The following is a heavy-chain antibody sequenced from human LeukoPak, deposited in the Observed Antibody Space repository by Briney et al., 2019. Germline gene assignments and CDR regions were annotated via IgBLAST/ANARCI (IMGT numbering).Heavy chain of an antibody. CDR1: GGSFSSYY. D-gene: IGHD3-10*01. J-gene: IGHJ4*02. CDR3: ARDISYYYGSGSHFDY. Sequence: SETLSLTCAVYGGSFSSYYWSWIRQPPGKGLEWIGEINHSRSTSYNPSLKSRVTISVDTSKNQFSLKLSSVTAADTAVYYCARDISYYYGSGSHFDYWGQGTLVTVSS. V-gene: IGHV4-34*01. CDR2: INHSRST.